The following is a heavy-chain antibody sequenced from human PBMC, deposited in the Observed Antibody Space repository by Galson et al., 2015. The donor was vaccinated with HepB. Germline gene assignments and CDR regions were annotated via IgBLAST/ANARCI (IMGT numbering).Heavy chain of an antibody. D-gene: IGHD5-24*01. CDR3: ARLDGSSQKAFAS. J-gene: IGHJ4*02. Sequence: SLRLSCAVSGFTFSDFYMGWVRQAPGKGPEWVSDISTSSHYTNYADSVKGRFTISRDNAKKSLYLEMNNLRVEDTAVYYCARLDGSSQKAFASWGQGTQVAVSS. CDR2: ISTSSHYT. V-gene: IGHV3-11*06. CDR1: GFTFSDFY.